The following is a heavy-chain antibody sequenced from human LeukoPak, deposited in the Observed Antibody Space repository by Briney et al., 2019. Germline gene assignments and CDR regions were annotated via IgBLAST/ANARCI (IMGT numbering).Heavy chain of an antibody. J-gene: IGHJ3*02. CDR2: ISGSGGST. D-gene: IGHD3-22*01. CDR3: AKDHPDYYDSSGYYYSDAFDI. CDR1: GFTFSSYA. V-gene: IGHV3-23*01. Sequence: GGSLRLSCAASGFTFSSYAMSWVRQAPGKGLEWVSAISGSGGSTYYADSVKGRFTISRDNSKNTLYLQMSSLRAEDTAVYYCAKDHPDYYDSSGYYYSDAFDIWGQGTMVTVSS.